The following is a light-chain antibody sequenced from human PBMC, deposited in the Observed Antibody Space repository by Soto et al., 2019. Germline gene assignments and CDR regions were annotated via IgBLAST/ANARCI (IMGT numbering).Light chain of an antibody. CDR3: QQYDNPPFT. J-gene: IGKJ3*01. CDR2: DAS. Sequence: DIQMTQSPSSLSASVGDRVTITCQASQDISNYLNWYQQKAGKAPKLLIYDASNLETGVPSRFSGSGSGTDFIFTISSLQPEDIATYYCQQYDNPPFTFGPGTKVDIK. CDR1: QDISNY. V-gene: IGKV1-33*01.